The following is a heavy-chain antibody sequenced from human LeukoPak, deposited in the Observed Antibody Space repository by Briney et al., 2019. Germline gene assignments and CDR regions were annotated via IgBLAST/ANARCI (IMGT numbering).Heavy chain of an antibody. V-gene: IGHV3-21*01. CDR1: GFTFISYS. CDR3: ARAPRVLFPH. CDR2: TNSSRSNI. D-gene: IGHD3-3*01. Sequence: GGPLSLFCAASGFTFISYSMNWVRQAPGKGREWVSSTNSSRSNICYVAVVKRQITISRDNAKNSLYLQMNSLRAEDTAVYYCARAPRVLFPHWGQRPVVTLSS. J-gene: IGHJ4*02.